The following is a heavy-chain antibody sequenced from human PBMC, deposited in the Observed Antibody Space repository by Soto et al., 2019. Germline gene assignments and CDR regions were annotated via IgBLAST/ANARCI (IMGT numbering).Heavy chain of an antibody. CDR3: ARNFVYTSDN. CDR1: GFDFSSYW. V-gene: IGHV3-7*01. CDR2: IEQDGSEK. Sequence: GGSLRLSCVASGFDFSSYWMSWIRQAPGKGLEWVANIEQDGSEKHYVDSVKGRFTISRDNAKNSLYLQMNSLRVEDTAVYYCARNFVYTSDNWGQGTPVTVSS. D-gene: IGHD2-2*02. J-gene: IGHJ4*02.